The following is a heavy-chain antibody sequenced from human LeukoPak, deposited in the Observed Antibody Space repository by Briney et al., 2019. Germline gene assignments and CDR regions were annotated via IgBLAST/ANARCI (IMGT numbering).Heavy chain of an antibody. CDR1: GLTFSSYA. CDR3: ARGPPNCSSTSCLDDFDY. CDR2: ISYDGSNK. Sequence: GGSLRLSCAASGLTFSSYAMHWVRQAPGKGLEWVAVISYDGSNKYYADSVKGRFTISRDNSKNTLYLQMNSLRAEDTAVYYCARGPPNCSSTSCLDDFDYWGQGTLVTVSS. D-gene: IGHD2-2*01. J-gene: IGHJ4*02. V-gene: IGHV3-30-3*01.